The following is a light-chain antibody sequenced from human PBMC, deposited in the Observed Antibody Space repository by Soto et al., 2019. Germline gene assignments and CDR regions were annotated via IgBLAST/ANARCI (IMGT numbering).Light chain of an antibody. CDR2: DVS. J-gene: IGKJ2*01. CDR3: QQFNSYSFGYT. Sequence: DIQMTQSPSTLSASVGDRVIITCRASQTVERWMAWYQQKPGKAPKLLISDVSTLERGVPSRFSGSGSATEFTLTISGLQPDDFATYYCQQFNSYSFGYTFGQGTKLEIK. V-gene: IGKV1-5*01. CDR1: QTVERW.